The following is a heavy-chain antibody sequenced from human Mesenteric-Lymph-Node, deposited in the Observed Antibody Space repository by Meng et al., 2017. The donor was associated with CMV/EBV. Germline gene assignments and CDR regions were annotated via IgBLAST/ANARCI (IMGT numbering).Heavy chain of an antibody. CDR2: ISIFNGNT. V-gene: IGHV1-18*01. Sequence: SGYDFTSHGVSWVRQAPGQGLEWMGWISIFNGNTNYAQKFQGRLTLTADTSRATLYMDLGSLRSDDTAVYYCARGKGYWNDGTFDYWGQGTLVTVSS. CDR3: ARGKGYWNDGTFDY. CDR1: GYDFTSHG. D-gene: IGHD1-1*01. J-gene: IGHJ4*02.